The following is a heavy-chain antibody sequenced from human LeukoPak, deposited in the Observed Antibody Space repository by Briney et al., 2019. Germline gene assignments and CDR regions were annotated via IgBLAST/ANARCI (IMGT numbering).Heavy chain of an antibody. CDR3: AKYYYDSYEGYYFDY. CDR1: GYTFTGSY. V-gene: IGHV1-2*02. Sequence: SVKVSCKASGYTFTGSYMHWVRQAPGQGLEWMGWINPNSGGTNYAQKFQSRVTMTRDTSISTAYMELSRLKSDDTAFYYCAKYYYDSYEGYYFDYWGQGTLVTVSS. CDR2: INPNSGGT. D-gene: IGHD3-22*01. J-gene: IGHJ4*02.